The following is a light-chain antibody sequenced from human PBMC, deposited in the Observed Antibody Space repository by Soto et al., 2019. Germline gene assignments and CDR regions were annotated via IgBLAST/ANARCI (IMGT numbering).Light chain of an antibody. J-gene: IGKJ2*01. CDR3: QQRSSWPPMYT. CDR2: DAS. CDR1: QSVSSY. V-gene: IGKV3-11*01. Sequence: EIVLTQSPATLSLSLGERATLSCRASQSVSSYLAWYQQKPGQAPRLLIYDASNRATVIPARFSGSGSGTDFTLTISSLEPEDFAVYYCQQRSSWPPMYTFGQGTKLGIK.